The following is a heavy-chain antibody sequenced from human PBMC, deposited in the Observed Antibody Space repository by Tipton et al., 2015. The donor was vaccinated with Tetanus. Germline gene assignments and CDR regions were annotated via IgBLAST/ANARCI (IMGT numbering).Heavy chain of an antibody. CDR1: GGSFSGYY. CDR2: INHSGST. Sequence: LRLSCAVYGGSFSGYYWSWIRQPPGKGLEWIGEINHSGSTNYNPSLKSRVTISVDTSKNQFSLKLSSVTAADTAVYYCARAGVYYDSSGYSILGAFDIWGQGTMVTVSS. D-gene: IGHD3-22*01. CDR3: ARAGVYYDSSGYSILGAFDI. J-gene: IGHJ3*02. V-gene: IGHV4-34*01.